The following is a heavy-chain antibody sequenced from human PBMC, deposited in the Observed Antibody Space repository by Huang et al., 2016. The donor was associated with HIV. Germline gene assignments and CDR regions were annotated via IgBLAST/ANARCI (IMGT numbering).Heavy chain of an antibody. CDR3: ARSAYGDLDY. D-gene: IGHD4-17*01. Sequence: QVHLVQSGAEVKKPGASVKVSCKASGYTFTNYALNWVRQAPGRGLEWMGWMNPNTGNTGFAQSCQGRVTMTRKTSITTAYMELTSLTSEDTAVYYCARSAYGDLDYWGLGTLVIVSS. CDR1: GYTFTNYA. J-gene: IGHJ4*02. CDR2: MNPNTGNT. V-gene: IGHV1-8*02.